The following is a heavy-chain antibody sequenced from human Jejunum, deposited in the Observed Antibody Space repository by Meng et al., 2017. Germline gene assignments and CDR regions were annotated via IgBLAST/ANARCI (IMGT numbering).Heavy chain of an antibody. Sequence: APWVEAGGGLVQPGGSLRLSFVASGFTLSSYWMHWVRQPPGKGLVWVSRMKSDGSSTTYADSVKGRFTISRDNAKNTVYLQMNRLRAEDTAVYYCAKGTVTRNSTTREYDYWGQGTLVTVSS. CDR3: AKGTVTRNSTTREYDY. CDR2: MKSDGSST. CDR1: GFTLSSYW. J-gene: IGHJ4*02. D-gene: IGHD2/OR15-2a*01. V-gene: IGHV3-74*03.